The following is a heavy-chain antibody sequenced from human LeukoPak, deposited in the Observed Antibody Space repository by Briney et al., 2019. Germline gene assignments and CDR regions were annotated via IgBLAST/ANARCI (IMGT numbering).Heavy chain of an antibody. V-gene: IGHV1-2*02. D-gene: IGHD3-10*01. CDR3: ARDLSITMVRGVANWFDP. CDR2: INPNSGGT. Sequence: ASVKVSCKASGYTFTGYYMHWVRQAPGQGLEWMGWINPNSGGTNYAQKFQGRVTMTRDTSISTAYMELSRLRSDDTAVYYCARDLSITMVRGVANWFDPWGQGTLVTVSS. CDR1: GYTFTGYY. J-gene: IGHJ5*02.